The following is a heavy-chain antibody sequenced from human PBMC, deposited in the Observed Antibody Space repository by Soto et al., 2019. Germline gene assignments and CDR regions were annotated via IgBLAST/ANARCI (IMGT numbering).Heavy chain of an antibody. D-gene: IGHD4-17*01. J-gene: IGHJ6*03. V-gene: IGHV4-39*01. CDR2: IYYSGST. Sequence: SETLSLTCTVSGGSISSSSYYWGWIRQPPGKGLEWIGSIYYSGSTYYNPSLKSRVTISVDTSKNQFSLKLSSVTAADTAVYYCAVSTVTTSDYYYMDVWGKGTTVTVSS. CDR1: GGSISSSSYY. CDR3: AVSTVTTSDYYYMDV.